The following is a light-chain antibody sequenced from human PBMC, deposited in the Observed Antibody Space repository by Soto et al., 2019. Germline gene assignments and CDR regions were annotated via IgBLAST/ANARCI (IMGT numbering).Light chain of an antibody. CDR2: AAS. V-gene: IGKV1-17*03. J-gene: IGKJ1*01. CDR3: LQHTSYPWT. Sequence: DIQMTQSPSAKSASVGDRVTITCRASQGISKYLAWFQQKPGKVPKRLIYAASSLQSGVPARFSGSGSGTEFTLTISSRQPEDFGTYYCLQHTSYPWTFGQGTKVEIK. CDR1: QGISKY.